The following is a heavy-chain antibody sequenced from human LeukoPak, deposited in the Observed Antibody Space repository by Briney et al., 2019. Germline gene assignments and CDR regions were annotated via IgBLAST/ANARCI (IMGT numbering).Heavy chain of an antibody. CDR3: ARDRYYYYGMDV. Sequence: GGSLRLPCAASGFTFSSYEMNWVRQAPGKGLEWVSYISSSGSTIYYADSVKGRFTISRDNAKNSLYLQMNSLRAEDTAVYYCARDRYYYYGMDVWGKGTTVTVSS. CDR2: ISSSGSTI. V-gene: IGHV3-48*03. CDR1: GFTFSSYE. J-gene: IGHJ6*04.